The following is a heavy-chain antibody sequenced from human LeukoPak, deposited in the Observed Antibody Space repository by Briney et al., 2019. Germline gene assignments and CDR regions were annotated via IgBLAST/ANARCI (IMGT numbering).Heavy chain of an antibody. CDR1: GGSISSSSYY. CDR2: IYYSGST. J-gene: IGHJ4*02. D-gene: IGHD7-27*01. V-gene: IGHV4-39*01. Sequence: SETLSLTCTVSGGSISSSSYYWGWIRQPPGKGLEWIGSIYYSGSTYYNPSLKSRVTISVDTSKNQFSLKLNSVTAADTAVYYCAKSANWGLPYFFDYWGQGTLVTVSS. CDR3: AKSANWGLPYFFDY.